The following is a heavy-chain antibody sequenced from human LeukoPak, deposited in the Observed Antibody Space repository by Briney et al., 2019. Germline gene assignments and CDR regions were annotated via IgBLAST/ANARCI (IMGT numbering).Heavy chain of an antibody. D-gene: IGHD3-22*01. CDR3: ARSEEVGYYDSSGYYGIDY. J-gene: IGHJ4*02. CDR2: ISAYNGNT. Sequence: GASVKVSCKASGYTFTSYGISWVRQAPGQGLEWMGWISAYNGNTNYAQKLQGRVTMTTDTSTSTAYMELRSLRSDDTAVYYCARSEEVGYYDSSGYYGIDYWGQGTLVTVSS. V-gene: IGHV1-18*01. CDR1: GYTFTSYG.